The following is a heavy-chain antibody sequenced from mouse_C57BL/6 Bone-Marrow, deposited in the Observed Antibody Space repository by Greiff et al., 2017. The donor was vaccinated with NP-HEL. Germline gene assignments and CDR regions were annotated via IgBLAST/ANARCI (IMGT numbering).Heavy chain of an antibody. CDR2: IDPETGGT. V-gene: IGHV1-15*01. J-gene: IGHJ2*01. CDR3: TKNYYGSSYVRVDY. CDR1: GYTFTDYE. Sequence: VKLMESGAELVRPGASVTLSCKASGYTFTDYEMHWVKQTPVHGLEWIGAIDPETGGTAYNQKFKGKAILTADKSSSTAYMELRSLTSEDSAVYYCTKNYYGSSYVRVDYWGQGTTLTVSS. D-gene: IGHD1-1*01.